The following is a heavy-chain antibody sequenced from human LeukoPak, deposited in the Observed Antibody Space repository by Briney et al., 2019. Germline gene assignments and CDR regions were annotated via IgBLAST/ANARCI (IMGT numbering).Heavy chain of an antibody. V-gene: IGHV4-39*01. CDR3: ARQYSTVTTIWAFSYYYYGMDV. D-gene: IGHD4-17*01. Sequence: SETLPLTCTVSGGSISSSSYYWGWIRQPPGKGLEWIGSIYYSGSTYYNPSLKSRVTISVDTSKNQFSLKLSSVTAADTAVYYCARQYSTVTTIWAFSYYYYGMDVWGQGTTVTVSS. CDR1: GGSISSSSYY. J-gene: IGHJ6*02. CDR2: IYYSGST.